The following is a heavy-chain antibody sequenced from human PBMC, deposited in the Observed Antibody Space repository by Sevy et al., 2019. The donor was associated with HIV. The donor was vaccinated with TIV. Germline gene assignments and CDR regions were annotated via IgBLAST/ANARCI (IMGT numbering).Heavy chain of an antibody. CDR2: ISGISNYI. V-gene: IGHV3-21*01. Sequence: GGSLRLSCAASGFTFSSYAMSWVRQAPGKGLEWVSSISGISNYIYYADSVKGRFSISRDNAKNSLYLQMNSLRAEDTAIYYCARGVQTYDAFDIWGQGTMVTVSS. CDR3: ARGVQTYDAFDI. CDR1: GFTFSSYA. J-gene: IGHJ3*02. D-gene: IGHD6-6*01.